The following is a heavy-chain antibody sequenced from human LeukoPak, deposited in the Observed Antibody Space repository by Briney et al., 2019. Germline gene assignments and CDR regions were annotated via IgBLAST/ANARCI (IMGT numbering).Heavy chain of an antibody. V-gene: IGHV3-30*04. J-gene: IGHJ4*02. CDR1: GFSFSSYA. CDR2: ISYDGSNK. D-gene: IGHD2-21*02. Sequence: GRSLRLSCAASGFSFSSYAMHWVRQAPGKGLEWVAVISYDGSNKYYADSVKGRFTISRDNSKNTLYLQMNSLRAEDTAVYYCAKDLERHIVVVTASAVDYWGQGTLVTVSS. CDR3: AKDLERHIVVVTASAVDY.